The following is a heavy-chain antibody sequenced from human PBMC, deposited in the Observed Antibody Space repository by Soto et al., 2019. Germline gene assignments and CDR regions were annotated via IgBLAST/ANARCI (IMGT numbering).Heavy chain of an antibody. Sequence: QVQLVESGGGVLQPGRSLRLSCAASEFTFSNYGMHWVRQAPGKGLEWVAVILNDGSNRYHADSVKDRFTISRDNSKNTLYLQMTSLRAEDTAVYYCARDDEYSGNGMDVWGQGTTVTVS. V-gene: IGHV3-33*01. CDR3: ARDDEYSGNGMDV. D-gene: IGHD3-10*01. CDR1: EFTFSNYG. CDR2: ILNDGSNR. J-gene: IGHJ6*02.